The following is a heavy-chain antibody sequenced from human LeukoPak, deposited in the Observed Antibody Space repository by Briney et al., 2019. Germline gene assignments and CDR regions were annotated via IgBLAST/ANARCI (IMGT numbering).Heavy chain of an antibody. CDR3: ASSPYGGNHYFDY. CDR1: GGSISSYH. J-gene: IGHJ4*02. V-gene: IGHV4-59*06. D-gene: IGHD4-23*01. CDR2: IYYSGST. Sequence: NPSETLSLTCTVSGGSISSYHWSWIRQPPGKGLEWIGYIYYSGSTYYNPSLKSRVTISVDTSKNQFSLKLSSVTAADTAVYYCASSPYGGNHYFDYWGQGTLVTVSS.